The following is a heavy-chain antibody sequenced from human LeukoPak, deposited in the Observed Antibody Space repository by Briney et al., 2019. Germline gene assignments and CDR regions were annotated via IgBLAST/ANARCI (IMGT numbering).Heavy chain of an antibody. J-gene: IGHJ4*02. V-gene: IGHV3-30*18. CDR1: GFTFSSYG. Sequence: GGSLRLSCAASGFTFSSYGMHWVRQAPGKGLEWVAVISYDGSNKYYADSVKGRFTISRDNSKNTLYLQMNSLRAEDTAVYYCAKEERAHYFDYWGQGTLVTVSS. CDR3: AKEERAHYFDY. D-gene: IGHD1-1*01. CDR2: ISYDGSNK.